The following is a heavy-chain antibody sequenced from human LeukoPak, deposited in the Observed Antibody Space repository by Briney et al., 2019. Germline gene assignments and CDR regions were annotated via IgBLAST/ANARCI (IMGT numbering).Heavy chain of an antibody. CDR1: GYTFTGYY. D-gene: IGHD2-2*01. CDR2: INPNSGGT. CDR3: ARSLGYCSSTSCLTHAFDI. J-gene: IGHJ3*02. V-gene: IGHV1-2*02. Sequence: ASVKVSCKASGYTFTGYYMHWVRQAPGQGLEWMGWINPNSGGTNYAQKFQGRVTMTRDTSISTAYMELSRLRSDDTAVYYCARSLGYCSSTSCLTHAFDIWGQGTMVTVSS.